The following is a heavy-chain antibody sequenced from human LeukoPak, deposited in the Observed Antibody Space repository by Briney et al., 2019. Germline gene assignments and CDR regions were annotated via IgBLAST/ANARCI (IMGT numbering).Heavy chain of an antibody. V-gene: IGHV3-7*03. J-gene: IGHJ6*02. CDR1: GFTVSSNY. Sequence: PGGSLRLSCAASGFTVSSNYMSWVRQAPEKGLEWVANIKPDGSETYSVDSVKGRFTISRDNAKNSLYLQMNSLRAEDTAVYYCARTLRFFRFLDVWGQGTTVTVSS. CDR2: IKPDGSET. CDR3: ARTLRFFRFLDV. D-gene: IGHD3-3*01.